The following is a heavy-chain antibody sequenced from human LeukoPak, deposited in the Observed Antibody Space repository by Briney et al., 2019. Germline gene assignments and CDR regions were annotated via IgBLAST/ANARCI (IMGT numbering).Heavy chain of an antibody. Sequence: SETLSLTCTVSGGSINSYYWTWIRQPRGKGLEWIGNIYNSGNTNYNPSLKSRVTISVDTSKNQFSLKLNSVTAADTAVYYCARESGSYLWRSWLNPWGQGTLVTVSS. CDR2: IYNSGNT. D-gene: IGHD3-16*01. CDR3: ARESGSYLWRSWLNP. CDR1: GGSINSYY. J-gene: IGHJ5*02. V-gene: IGHV4-59*01.